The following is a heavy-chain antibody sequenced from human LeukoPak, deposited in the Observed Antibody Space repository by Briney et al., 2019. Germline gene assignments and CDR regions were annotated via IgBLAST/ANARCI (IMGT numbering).Heavy chain of an antibody. CDR3: ANDPYSSSYRLYQH. Sequence: GGSLRLSCAASGFTFSSYAMSWVRQAPGKGLEWVSAISGSGGSTYYADSVKGRFTISRDNSKNTLYLQMNSLRAEDTAVYYCANDPYSSSYRLYQHWGQGTLVTVSS. V-gene: IGHV3-23*01. CDR1: GFTFSSYA. J-gene: IGHJ1*01. CDR2: ISGSGGST. D-gene: IGHD6-6*01.